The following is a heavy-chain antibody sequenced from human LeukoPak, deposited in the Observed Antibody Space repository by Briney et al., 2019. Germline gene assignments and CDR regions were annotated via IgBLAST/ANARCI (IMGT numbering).Heavy chain of an antibody. V-gene: IGHV4-34*01. D-gene: IGHD3-10*01. CDR1: GGSFSGYY. Sequence: SETLSLACAVYGGSFSGYYWSGIRQPPGKGLEWIGEINHSGSTNYNPSLKSRVTISVDTSKNQFSLKLSSVTAADTAVYYCARGLRWFGEFFDYWGQGTLVTVSS. CDR2: INHSGST. CDR3: ARGLRWFGEFFDY. J-gene: IGHJ4*02.